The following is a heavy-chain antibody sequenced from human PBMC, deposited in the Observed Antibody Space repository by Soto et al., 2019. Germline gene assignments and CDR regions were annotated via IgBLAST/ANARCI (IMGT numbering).Heavy chain of an antibody. CDR3: ARDCVTIFGVLIQQRGYYYYGMDV. D-gene: IGHD3-3*01. CDR1: GFTSSSYE. V-gene: IGHV3-48*03. J-gene: IGHJ6*02. CDR2: ISSGGSTM. Sequence: GGSLRLSCAASGFTSSSYEMNWVRPAPGKGLEWVSYISSGGSTMYYADSVKGRFTISRDNAKNSLYLQMNSLRAEDSAVYYCARDCVTIFGVLIQQRGYYYYGMDVWGQGTTVTVSS.